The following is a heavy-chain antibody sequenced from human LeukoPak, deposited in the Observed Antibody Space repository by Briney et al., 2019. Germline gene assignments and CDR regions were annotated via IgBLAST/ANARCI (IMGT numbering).Heavy chain of an antibody. J-gene: IGHJ4*02. CDR1: GFTFSSHC. CDR3: ARDGGGAPFDY. V-gene: IGHV3-21*01. CDR2: VSSTSSYI. Sequence: GGSLRLSCAASGFTFSSHCLNWVRQAPGKGLEWVSSVSSTSSYINYADSVKGRFTMSRDNAKNSLYLQMNSLRAEDTAVYYCARDGGGAPFDYWGQGTLVTVSS. D-gene: IGHD3-16*01.